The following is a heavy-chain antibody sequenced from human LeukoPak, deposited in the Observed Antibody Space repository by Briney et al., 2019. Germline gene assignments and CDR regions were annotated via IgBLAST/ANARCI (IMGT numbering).Heavy chain of an antibody. Sequence: PSETLSLTCAVSGYSISSGYYWGWIRQPPGKGLEWIGSIYHSGSTYYNPSLKSRVTISVDTSKNQFSLKLSSVTAADTAVYYCARGRSPRIQLWSGAYYFDYWGQGTLVTVSS. CDR1: GYSISSGYY. CDR3: ARGRSPRIQLWSGAYYFDY. V-gene: IGHV4-38-2*01. CDR2: IYHSGST. D-gene: IGHD5-18*01. J-gene: IGHJ4*02.